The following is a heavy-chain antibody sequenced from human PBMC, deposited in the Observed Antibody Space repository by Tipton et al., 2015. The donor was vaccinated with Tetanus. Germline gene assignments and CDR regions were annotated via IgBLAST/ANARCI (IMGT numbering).Heavy chain of an antibody. D-gene: IGHD3-10*01. CDR2: IWYDGSQK. V-gene: IGHV3-33*01. J-gene: IGHJ4*02. CDR3: ARDGFYYGSGSYYRAF. Sequence: SLRLSCEASGFIFGDYGIHWVRQAPGKGLEWVAVIWYDGSQKYYGDSVKGRFTLSRDNSRNTAYLQMNSLRAQDTAVYYCARDGFYYGSGSYYRAFWGQGTLVTVSP. CDR1: GFIFGDYG.